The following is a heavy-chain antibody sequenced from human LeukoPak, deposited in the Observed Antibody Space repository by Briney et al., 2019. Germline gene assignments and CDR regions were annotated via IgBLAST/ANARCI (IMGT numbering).Heavy chain of an antibody. Sequence: GGSLRLSCAASGFTFSNAWMSWVRQAPGKGLEWVGRIKSKTDGGTTDYAAPVKGRFTISRDDSKNTLYLQMNSLKTEDTAMYYCTTGLRVGATDDYWGQGTLVTVSS. J-gene: IGHJ4*02. CDR2: IKSKTDGGTT. V-gene: IGHV3-15*01. CDR1: GFTFSNAW. CDR3: TTGLRVGATDDY. D-gene: IGHD1-26*01.